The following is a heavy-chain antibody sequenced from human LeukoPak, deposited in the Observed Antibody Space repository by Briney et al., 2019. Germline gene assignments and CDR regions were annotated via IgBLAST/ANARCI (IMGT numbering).Heavy chain of an antibody. CDR2: IYTSWST. Sequence: SETLSLACTVSGGSITNYYWNWVRQPAGKGLDWIVRIYTSWSTNYNPSLKSRVTMSVDTSKNQFSLKLSSVTAADTAVYYCARADGDAFDIWGQGTMVTVSS. D-gene: IGHD5-24*01. J-gene: IGHJ3*02. CDR1: GGSITNYY. V-gene: IGHV4-4*07. CDR3: ARADGDAFDI.